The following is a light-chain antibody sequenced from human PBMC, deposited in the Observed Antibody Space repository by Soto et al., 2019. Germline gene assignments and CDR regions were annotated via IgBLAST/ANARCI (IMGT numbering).Light chain of an antibody. Sequence: DIQMTQSPSSLSASLGDRVTITCRASQGISNYLAWYQQKPGKVPKLLIYAASTLQSGVPSRFSGSGSGTEFSLTISNLQPDDCATYYCQQYENYWTFGQGTKVDIK. V-gene: IGKV1-27*01. J-gene: IGKJ1*01. CDR2: AAS. CDR1: QGISNY. CDR3: QQYENYWT.